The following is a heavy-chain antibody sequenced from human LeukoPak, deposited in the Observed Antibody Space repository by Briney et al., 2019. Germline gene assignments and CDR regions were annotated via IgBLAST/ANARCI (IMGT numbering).Heavy chain of an antibody. J-gene: IGHJ4*02. D-gene: IGHD3-3*01. V-gene: IGHV3-64D*09. CDR3: VKDLGGITIFGVVEDY. Sequence: GGSLSLSCSASGFTFSSYAMHWVRQAPGKGLEYVSAVSSNGGSTNYADSVKGRFTISRDNSKNTLHLQMSSLRAEDTAVYYCVKDLGGITIFGVVEDYWGQGTLVTVSS. CDR2: VSSNGGST. CDR1: GFTFSSYA.